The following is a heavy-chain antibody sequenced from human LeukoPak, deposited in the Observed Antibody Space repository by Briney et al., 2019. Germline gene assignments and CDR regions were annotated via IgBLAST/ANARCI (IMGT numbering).Heavy chain of an antibody. CDR1: GFTFSSYG. V-gene: IGHV3-30*02. Sequence: GGSLRLSCAASGFTFSSYGMHWVRQAPGKGLEWVAFIRYDGSNKYYADSVKGRFTISRDNSKNTLYLQMNSLRAEDTAVYYCAKTEIAVAGSFDPWGQGTLVTVSS. CDR2: IRYDGSNK. J-gene: IGHJ5*02. D-gene: IGHD6-19*01. CDR3: AKTEIAVAGSFDP.